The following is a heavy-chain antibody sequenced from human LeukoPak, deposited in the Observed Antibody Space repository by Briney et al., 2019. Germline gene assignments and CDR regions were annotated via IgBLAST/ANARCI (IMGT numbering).Heavy chain of an antibody. CDR3: ARAQYYYDSSGYQESDAFDI. V-gene: IGHV4-59*01. CDR2: IYYSGST. J-gene: IGHJ3*02. CDR1: GGSISSCY. Sequence: SETLSLTCTVSGGSISSCYWSWIRQPPGKGLEWIGYIYYSGSTNYNPSLKSRVTISVDTSKNQFSLKLSSVTAADTAVYYCARAQYYYDSSGYQESDAFDIWGQGTMVTVSS. D-gene: IGHD3-22*01.